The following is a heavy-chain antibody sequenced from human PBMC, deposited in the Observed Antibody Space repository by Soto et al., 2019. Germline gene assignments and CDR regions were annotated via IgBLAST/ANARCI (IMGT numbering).Heavy chain of an antibody. Sequence: QVQLVQSGAEVKKPGDSVKISCKTFGYTFTRFYIHWVRQAPGHGLEWMGIVNTSGNVTSFAPKFQGRVTTTRDTSRGTVYMDLGSLKSDDTALYYCATEAGDSEAFDIWGQGTVVTVSS. D-gene: IGHD4-17*01. J-gene: IGHJ3*02. CDR1: GYTFTRFY. V-gene: IGHV1-46*03. CDR2: VNTSGNVT. CDR3: ATEAGDSEAFDI.